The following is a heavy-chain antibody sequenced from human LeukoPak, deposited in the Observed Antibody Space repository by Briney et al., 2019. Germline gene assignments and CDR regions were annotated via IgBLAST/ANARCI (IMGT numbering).Heavy chain of an antibody. Sequence: PSETLSLTCTVSGGSISSYYWGWIRQPPGKGLEWIGSIYYSGSTYYNPSLKSRVTISVDTSKNQFSLKLSSVTAADTAVYYCARDRGSIRGVNDYWGQGTLVTVSS. CDR3: ARDRGSIRGVNDY. CDR2: IYYSGST. D-gene: IGHD3-10*01. CDR1: GGSISSYY. J-gene: IGHJ4*02. V-gene: IGHV4-39*07.